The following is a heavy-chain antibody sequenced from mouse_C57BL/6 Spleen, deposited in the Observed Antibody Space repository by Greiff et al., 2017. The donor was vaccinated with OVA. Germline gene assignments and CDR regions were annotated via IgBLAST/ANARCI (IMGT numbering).Heavy chain of an antibody. J-gene: IGHJ2*01. CDR2: IDPSDSYT. CDR3: ARSEGLTTVGPYYWDD. CDR1: GYTFTSYW. V-gene: IGHV1-50*01. D-gene: IGHD1-1*01. Sequence: QVQLQQPGAELVKPGASVKLSCKASGYTFTSYWMQWVKQRPGQGLEWIGEIDPSDSYTNYNQKFKGKATLTVDTSSSTAYMQLSSLTSEDAAGEYCARSEGLTTVGPYYWDDWGQGTTLTVAA.